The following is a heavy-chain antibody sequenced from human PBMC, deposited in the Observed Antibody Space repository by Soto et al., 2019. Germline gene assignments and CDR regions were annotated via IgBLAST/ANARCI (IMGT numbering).Heavy chain of an antibody. J-gene: IGHJ4*02. Sequence: PGESLKISCKAIGYTFTSYWIGWVRQTPGKGLEWMGIIFPGDSDTRYNPSFEGQVTVSADESISTAYLQWNTLKASDTAMYYCVRPNFGALTHFDFWGPGTLVTVSS. CDR1: GYTFTSYW. CDR3: VRPNFGALTHFDF. CDR2: IFPGDSDT. D-gene: IGHD3-16*01. V-gene: IGHV5-51*01.